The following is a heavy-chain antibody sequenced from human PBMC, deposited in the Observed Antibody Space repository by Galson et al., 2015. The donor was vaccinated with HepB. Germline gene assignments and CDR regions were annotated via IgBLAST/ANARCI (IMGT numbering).Heavy chain of an antibody. J-gene: IGHJ3*02. Sequence: SLRLSCATSGFTFSSYAMNWVRQAPGKGLEWVSTISSTGSSTYYPDSVKGRFTISRDNSRNTLYLQMNSLRAEDTAVYYCARLGGPDALDIWGQGTMVTVSS. V-gene: IGHV3-23*01. D-gene: IGHD3-16*01. CDR3: ARLGGPDALDI. CDR2: ISSTGSST. CDR1: GFTFSSYA.